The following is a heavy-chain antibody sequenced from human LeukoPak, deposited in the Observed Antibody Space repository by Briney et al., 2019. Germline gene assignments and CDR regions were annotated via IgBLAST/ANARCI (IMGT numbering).Heavy chain of an antibody. CDR3: AGVNSSGWSLYYYYYGMDV. V-gene: IGHV1-18*01. J-gene: IGHJ6*02. CDR1: GYTFTSYG. D-gene: IGHD6-19*01. CDR2: ISAYNGNT. Sequence: ASVTVSCKSSGYTFTSYGISWLRQAPGQGLEWMGWISAYNGNTNYAQKLQGRVTMTTDTSTSTAYMELRSLRSDDTAVYYCAGVNSSGWSLYYYYYGMDVWGQGTTVTVSS.